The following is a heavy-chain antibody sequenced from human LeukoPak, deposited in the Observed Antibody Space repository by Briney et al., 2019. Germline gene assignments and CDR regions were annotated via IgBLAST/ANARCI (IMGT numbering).Heavy chain of an antibody. D-gene: IGHD1-26*01. J-gene: IGHJ4*02. CDR3: AKVVSGFHFDC. CDR2: ITGSGATT. Sequence: PGGSLRLSCAASGFTFSTFGMSWVSRAPGKGPEWVSGITGSGATTYYADSVKGRFTISRDNSQNTLYLQMNTLRAEDTAVYYRAKVVSGFHFDCWGQGTLVTVSS. CDR1: GFTFSTFG. V-gene: IGHV3-23*01.